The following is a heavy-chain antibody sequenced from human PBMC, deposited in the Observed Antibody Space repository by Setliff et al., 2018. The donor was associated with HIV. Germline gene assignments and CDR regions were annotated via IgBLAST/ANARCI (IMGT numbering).Heavy chain of an antibody. V-gene: IGHV3-48*03. CDR3: ARLNWGP. CDR2: ISSGGHTV. D-gene: IGHD7-27*01. J-gene: IGHJ5*02. CDR1: GFMFNDYE. Sequence: PGGSLRLSCVGSGFMFNDYEMNWVRQAPGKGLEWVSYISSGGHTVYHADSVKGRFTISRDNAKNSLSLQMDGLRAEDTAIYYCARLNWGPWGPGTLVTVSS.